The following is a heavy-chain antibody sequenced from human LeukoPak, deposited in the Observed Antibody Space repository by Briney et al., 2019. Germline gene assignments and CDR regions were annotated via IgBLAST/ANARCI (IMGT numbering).Heavy chain of an antibody. CDR1: GGSISSSSYY. J-gene: IGHJ4*02. CDR3: ARHSRWGGATNFDY. V-gene: IGHV4-61*05. Sequence: SETLSLTCTVSGGSISSSSYYWGWIRQPPGKGLEWIGYIYYSGSTNYNPSLKSRVTISVDTSKNQFSLKLSSVTAADTAVYYCARHSRWGGATNFDYWGQGTLVTVSS. CDR2: IYYSGST. D-gene: IGHD1-26*01.